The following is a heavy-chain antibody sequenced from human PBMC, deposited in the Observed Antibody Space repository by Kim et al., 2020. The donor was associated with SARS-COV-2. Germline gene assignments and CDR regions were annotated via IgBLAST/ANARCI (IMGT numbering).Heavy chain of an antibody. CDR3: APHLYCSGGSCPGLLDY. Sequence: GGSLRLSCAASGFTFSSYAMSWVRQAPGKGLEWVSGISGSGDDTYYADAVKGRFTISRDNSKNTLYLQINSLRAEDTAVYYCAPHLYCSGGSCPGLLDYWGQGTLVTVSS. CDR2: ISGSGDDT. CDR1: GFTFSSYA. V-gene: IGHV3-23*01. D-gene: IGHD2-15*01. J-gene: IGHJ4*02.